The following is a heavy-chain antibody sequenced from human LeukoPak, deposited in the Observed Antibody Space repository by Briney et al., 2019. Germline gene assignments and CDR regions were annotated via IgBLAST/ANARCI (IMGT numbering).Heavy chain of an antibody. D-gene: IGHD3-3*01. V-gene: IGHV3-23*01. J-gene: IGHJ4*02. Sequence: GGSLRLSCAASGFTFSIYAMNWVRQAPGKGLEWVSSISANGGETHYADSVRGRFTISRDNSKNTLYLQINNPRGEDTAVYYCAKRYYDFPLDYWGQGTLVTVSS. CDR3: AKRYYDFPLDY. CDR1: GFTFSIYA. CDR2: ISANGGET.